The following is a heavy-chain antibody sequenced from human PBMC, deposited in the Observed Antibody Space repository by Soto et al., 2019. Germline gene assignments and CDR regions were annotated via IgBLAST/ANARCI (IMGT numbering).Heavy chain of an antibody. Sequence: GESLKISCAASGFIFGGIDMVWVRQAPGKGLEWVSVIYSGGNTDYADSVQGRFTVSRDTYKNTLYLQMNNLRAEDTAVYYCTRDSSYYGAGRGVLDYWGPGTLVTVSS. CDR2: IYSGGNT. CDR1: GFIFGGID. D-gene: IGHD3-10*01. CDR3: TRDSSYYGAGRGVLDY. J-gene: IGHJ4*02. V-gene: IGHV3-66*01.